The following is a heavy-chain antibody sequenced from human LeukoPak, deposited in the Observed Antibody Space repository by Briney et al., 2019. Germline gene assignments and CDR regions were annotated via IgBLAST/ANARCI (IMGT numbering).Heavy chain of an antibody. V-gene: IGHV4-39*01. J-gene: IGHJ4*02. D-gene: IGHD6-13*01. CDR1: GGSISSSSYY. CDR3: ARQGGIAAAGDYFDY. Sequence: SETLSLTCTVSGGSISSSSYYWGWIRQPPGKGLEWIGSIYYSGSTYYSPSLKSRVTISVDTSKNQFSLKLSSVTAADTAVYYCARQGGIAAAGDYFDYWGQGTLVTVSS. CDR2: IYYSGST.